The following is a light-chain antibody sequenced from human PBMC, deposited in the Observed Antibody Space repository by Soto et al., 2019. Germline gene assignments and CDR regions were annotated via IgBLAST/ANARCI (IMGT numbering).Light chain of an antibody. CDR1: QSVSSY. Sequence: EIVLTQSPGTLSLSPGDRATLSCRASQSVSSYIAWYQQKPGQAPRLLIYGASSRATGIPDRFSGSGSGTDFTLTISRLEPEDFALYYCQQYATSPLTFGQGTELEI. CDR2: GAS. J-gene: IGKJ2*01. CDR3: QQYATSPLT. V-gene: IGKV3-20*01.